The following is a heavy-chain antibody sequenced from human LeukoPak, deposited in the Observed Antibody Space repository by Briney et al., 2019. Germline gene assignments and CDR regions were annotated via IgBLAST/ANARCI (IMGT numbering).Heavy chain of an antibody. J-gene: IGHJ4*02. D-gene: IGHD5-12*01. CDR3: ARGGWLRLLDY. Sequence: GGPLRLSCAASGFTFSDYYMSWIRQAPGKGLEWVSYISSSSSYTNYADSVKGRFTISRDNAKNSLYLQMNSLRAEDTAVYYCARGGWLRLLDYWGQGTLVTVSS. CDR2: ISSSSSYT. CDR1: GFTFSDYY. V-gene: IGHV3-11*06.